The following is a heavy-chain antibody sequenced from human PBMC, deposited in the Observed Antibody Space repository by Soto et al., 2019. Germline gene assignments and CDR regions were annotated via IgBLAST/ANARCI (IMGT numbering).Heavy chain of an antibody. Sequence: QVQLVQSGAEVKKPGASVKVSCKASGYTFTSYDINWVRQATGQGLEWMGWMNPNSGNTGYAQKFQGRVTMTRNTSISTAYMELSSRRSKDTAVYYCARRRGITMVRRNWFDPWGQGTLVTVSS. D-gene: IGHD3-10*01. CDR3: ARRRGITMVRRNWFDP. J-gene: IGHJ5*02. CDR2: MNPNSGNT. V-gene: IGHV1-8*01. CDR1: GYTFTSYD.